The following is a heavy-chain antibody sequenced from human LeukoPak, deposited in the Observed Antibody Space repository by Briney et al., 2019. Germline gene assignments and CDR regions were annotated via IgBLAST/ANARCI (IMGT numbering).Heavy chain of an antibody. V-gene: IGHV1-24*01. CDR3: ATWVRVQWELFNWFDP. J-gene: IGHJ5*02. CDR2: FDPEDGET. D-gene: IGHD1-26*01. Sequence: GASVKVSCKVSGYTLTELSMHWVRQAPGKGLEWMGGFDPEDGETIYAQKFQGRVTMTEDTSTDTAYMELSSLRSEDTAVYYCATWVRVQWELFNWFDPWGQGTLVTVSS. CDR1: GYTLTELS.